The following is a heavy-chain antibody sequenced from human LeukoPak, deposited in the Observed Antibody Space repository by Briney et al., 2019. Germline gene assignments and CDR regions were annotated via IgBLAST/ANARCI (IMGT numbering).Heavy chain of an antibody. D-gene: IGHD4-17*01. Sequence: GASVTVSFKTSAYTFTDYDIHWVRQAPGQGLEWMGWINPNSANTNYAQKLQGRVTLTRDTSLSIAYMELSNLTSEDAAVYFCARGDFGETNTAFDIWGQGTLVAVSS. CDR3: ARGDFGETNTAFDI. CDR1: AYTFTDYD. J-gene: IGHJ3*02. CDR2: INPNSANT. V-gene: IGHV1-8*03.